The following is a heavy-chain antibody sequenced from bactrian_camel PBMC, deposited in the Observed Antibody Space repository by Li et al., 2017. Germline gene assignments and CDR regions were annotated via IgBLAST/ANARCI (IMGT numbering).Heavy chain of an antibody. J-gene: IGHJ6*01. CDR3: AADKLYGGTHPLARDFRY. V-gene: IGHV3S54*01. D-gene: IGHD1*01. CDR1: GYNVRRKN. Sequence: HVQLVESGGGSVETGGSMKLACVGSGYNVRRKNMAWARQFPGGEREVVAAIHPNGGTTYYDPSVKGRFTIFFDDSQTTLHLQMNNLKPEDTAMYYCAADKLYGGTHPLARDFRYWGQGTQVTVS. CDR2: IHPNGGTT.